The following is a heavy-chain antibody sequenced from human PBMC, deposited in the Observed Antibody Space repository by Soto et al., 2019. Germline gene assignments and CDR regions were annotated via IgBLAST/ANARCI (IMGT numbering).Heavy chain of an antibody. D-gene: IGHD6-19*01. V-gene: IGHV1-69*01. J-gene: IGHJ6*02. Sequence: QVQLVQSGAEVKKPGSSVKVSCNTSGGTFSTYAISWVRQAPGQGLEWMGGIIPIFRTTNYAQKFRGRVTITAAESTGTAYMELSSLRTGDTAMYYCAREWARTNGWPRTPNYGMDVWGQGTTVTVSS. CDR2: IIPIFRTT. CDR3: AREWARTNGWPRTPNYGMDV. CDR1: GGTFSTYA.